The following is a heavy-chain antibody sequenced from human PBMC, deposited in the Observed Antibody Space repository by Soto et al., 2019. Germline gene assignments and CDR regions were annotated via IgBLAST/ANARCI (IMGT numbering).Heavy chain of an antibody. D-gene: IGHD4-4*01. J-gene: IGHJ6*03. Sequence: SETMSLTCTVSCGSISSYYWSWIRQPLGKGLEWIGYIYYSGSTNSNPSFKSRVTISVDTSKNQCSLKLSSVTAADTAVYYCARVTAGTGTKNYYHYMYVWGKGTTVTVS. CDR2: IYYSGST. CDR3: ARVTAGTGTKNYYHYMYV. V-gene: IGHV4-59*01. CDR1: CGSISSYY.